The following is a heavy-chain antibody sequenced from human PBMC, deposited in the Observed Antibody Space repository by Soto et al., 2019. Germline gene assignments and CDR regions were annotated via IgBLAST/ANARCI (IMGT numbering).Heavy chain of an antibody. V-gene: IGHV1-2*02. CDR2: INPNSGGT. CDR1: GYMFTGYN. J-gene: IGHJ6*02. D-gene: IGHD3-10*01. Sequence: QVQLEQSGAEVKKAGASVKVSCKASGYMFTGYNMHWVRQAPGQGLEWMGWINPNSGGTNYAQKFQGRVTIIRAMSSSTACMQLSSLRSDGAAVSYCAREVTMVRGGRVYGMDVWGQGTTVTASS. CDR3: AREVTMVRGGRVYGMDV.